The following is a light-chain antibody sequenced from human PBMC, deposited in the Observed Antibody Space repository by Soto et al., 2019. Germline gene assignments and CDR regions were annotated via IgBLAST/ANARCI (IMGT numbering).Light chain of an antibody. CDR3: AAWDDSLSGRV. J-gene: IGLJ3*02. Sequence: QPVLTQPPSASGTPGQRVTFSCSGSSSNIGNKSVYWYQHLPGTAPKLLIYRNDQRPSGVPDRFSGSKSGTSASLAISGLRSEDEADYFCAAWDDSLSGRVFGGGTQLTVL. V-gene: IGLV1-47*01. CDR1: SSNIGNKS. CDR2: RND.